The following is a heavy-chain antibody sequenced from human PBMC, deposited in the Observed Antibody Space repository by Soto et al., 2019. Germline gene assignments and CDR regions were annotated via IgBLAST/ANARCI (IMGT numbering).Heavy chain of an antibody. CDR2: IYPGDSDT. D-gene: IGHD3-16*01. V-gene: IGHV5-51*01. Sequence: GESLKISCKGSGYSFPTFWIAWVRQMPGKGLEWMGVIYPGDSDTRYSPSFQGQVTISADKSISTAYLQWSSLRASDTAMYYCARSGRNAYYNMDVWGQGTTVPVSS. CDR3: ARSGRNAYYNMDV. CDR1: GYSFPTFW. J-gene: IGHJ6*02.